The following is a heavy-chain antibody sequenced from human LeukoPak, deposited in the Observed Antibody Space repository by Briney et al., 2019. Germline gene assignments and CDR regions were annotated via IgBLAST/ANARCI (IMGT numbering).Heavy chain of an antibody. J-gene: IGHJ4*02. Sequence: KLSCKTSGSTFTDFSLHWVRQAPGQHLEWTGYIDPANGATRYAQKLQGRVTITRDTSSTTAYMDLRSLRSDDTAVYYCSRIPKLAPTGDFDYWGQGTLVTVSS. V-gene: IGHV1-2*02. CDR3: SRIPKLAPTGDFDY. CDR2: IDPANGAT. D-gene: IGHD1-1*01. CDR1: GSTFTDFS.